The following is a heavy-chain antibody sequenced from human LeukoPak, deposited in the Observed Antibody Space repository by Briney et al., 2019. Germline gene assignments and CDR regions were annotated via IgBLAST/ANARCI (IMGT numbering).Heavy chain of an antibody. D-gene: IGHD6-6*01. CDR3: ARGREYSSSSDSRLGGY. J-gene: IGHJ4*02. Sequence: GASVKVSCKASGYTFTGYYMHWVRQAPGQGLEWMGWLNTNSGGTNYAQKFQGRVAMTGDTSISTAYMELSRLTSDDTAVYYCARGREYSSSSDSRLGGYWGQGTLVTVSS. V-gene: IGHV1-2*02. CDR1: GYTFTGYY. CDR2: LNTNSGGT.